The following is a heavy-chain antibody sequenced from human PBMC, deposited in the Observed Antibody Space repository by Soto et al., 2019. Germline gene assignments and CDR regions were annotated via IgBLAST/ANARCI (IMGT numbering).Heavy chain of an antibody. CDR2: ISYDGSNK. D-gene: IGHD6-13*01. V-gene: IGHV3-30*18. J-gene: IGHJ4*02. CDR3: AKDQGSSSWYDY. Sequence: GGSLRLSCAASGFTFSSYSMHWVRQAPGKGLEWVAVISYDGSNKYYADSVKGRFTISRDNSKNTLYLKMNSLRAEDTAVYYCAKDQGSSSWYDYWGQGTLVTVSS. CDR1: GFTFSSYS.